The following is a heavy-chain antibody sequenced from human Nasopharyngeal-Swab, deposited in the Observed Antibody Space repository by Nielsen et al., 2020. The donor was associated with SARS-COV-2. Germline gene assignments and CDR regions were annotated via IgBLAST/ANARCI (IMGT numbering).Heavy chain of an antibody. V-gene: IGHV4-59*08. CDR1: GGSFSGYY. J-gene: IGHJ6*03. CDR2: IYYSGST. D-gene: IGHD2-2*01. CDR3: ASGNCSSTSCTSQKYYYYYYMDV. Sequence: SETLSLTCAVYGGSFSGYYWSWIRQPPGKGLEWIGYIYYSGSTNYNPSLKSRVTISVDTSKNQFSLKLSSVTAADTAVYYCASGNCSSTSCTSQKYYYYYYMDVWGKGTTVTVSS.